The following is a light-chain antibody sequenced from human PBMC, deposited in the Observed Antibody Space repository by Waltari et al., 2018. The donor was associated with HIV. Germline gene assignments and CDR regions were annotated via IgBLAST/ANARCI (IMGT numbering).Light chain of an antibody. CDR1: SSDVGGYNY. J-gene: IGLJ3*02. CDR2: DFS. CDR3: CSYAGSSTWV. Sequence: QSALTQPASVSGSPGQSITISCTGTSSDVGGYNYVSWYQQHPGKAPKRMIYDFSKRPLGVANRGSGSKSGNTASLTISGLQAEDEADYYCCSYAGSSTWVFGGGTKLTVL. V-gene: IGLV2-23*02.